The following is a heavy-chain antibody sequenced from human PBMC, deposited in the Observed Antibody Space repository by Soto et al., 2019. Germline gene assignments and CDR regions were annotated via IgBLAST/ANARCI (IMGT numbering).Heavy chain of an antibody. D-gene: IGHD3-9*01. V-gene: IGHV4-59*01. CDR1: GGSISGYY. J-gene: IGHJ4*02. CDR2: IYYSGST. CDR3: ARADYDILTGYYNKHRYFDY. Sequence: KPSETLSLTCTVSGGSISGYYWSWIRQPPGKGLEWIGNIYYSGSTNYNPSLKSRVTISVETPKNHFSLNLSSVTAADTAVYYCARADYDILTGYYNKHRYFDYWGQGTLVTVSS.